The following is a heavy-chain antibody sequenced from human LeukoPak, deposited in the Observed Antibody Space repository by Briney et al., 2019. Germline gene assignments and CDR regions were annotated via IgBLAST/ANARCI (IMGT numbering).Heavy chain of an antibody. Sequence: ASVKVSCKASGYTFTSYGISWVRQAPGQGLEWMGWISAYNGNTNYAQKPQGRVTMTTDTSTSTAYMELRSLRSDDTAVYYCASSSSWHGDYYYYMDVWGKGTTVTVSS. CDR1: GYTFTSYG. J-gene: IGHJ6*03. CDR3: ASSSSWHGDYYYYMDV. V-gene: IGHV1-18*01. CDR2: ISAYNGNT. D-gene: IGHD6-13*01.